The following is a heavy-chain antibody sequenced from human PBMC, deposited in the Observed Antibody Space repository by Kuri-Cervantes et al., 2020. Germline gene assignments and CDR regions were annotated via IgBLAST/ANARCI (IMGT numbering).Heavy chain of an antibody. J-gene: IGHJ4*02. D-gene: IGHD3-3*01. V-gene: IGHV3-23*01. CDR2: IRGGSGST. CDR1: GFTFSTYA. CDR3: AKDTIFGVVPYFDY. Sequence: GESLKISCVASGFTFSTYAMSWVRQAPGKGLEWVSAIRGGSGSTFYADSAKGRFTISRDNSKNTLYLQMNSLRAEDTAVYYCAKDTIFGVVPYFDYWGQGTLVTVSS.